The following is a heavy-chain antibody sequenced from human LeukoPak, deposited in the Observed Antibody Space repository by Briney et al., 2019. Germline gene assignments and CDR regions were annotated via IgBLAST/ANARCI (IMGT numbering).Heavy chain of an antibody. Sequence: SETLSLTCTVSGGSISSYYWSWIRRPPGKGLEWIGYIYYSGSTNYNPSLKSRATISVDTSKNQFSLKLSSVTAADTAVYYCARHPTEDSGYEFDAFDIWGQGTMVTVSS. J-gene: IGHJ3*02. CDR2: IYYSGST. CDR3: ARHPTEDSGYEFDAFDI. V-gene: IGHV4-59*08. D-gene: IGHD5-12*01. CDR1: GGSISSYY.